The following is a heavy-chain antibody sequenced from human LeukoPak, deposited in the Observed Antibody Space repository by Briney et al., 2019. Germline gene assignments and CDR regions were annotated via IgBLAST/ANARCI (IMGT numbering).Heavy chain of an antibody. Sequence: SETLSLTCTVSGGSISSYYWSWIRQPPGKGLEWIGYIYYSGSNNYNPSLKRRVTISVDTSKNQFSLKLSSVTAADTAVYYCARADYDLPIDYWGQGTLVTVSS. V-gene: IGHV4-59*01. CDR3: ARADYDLPIDY. D-gene: IGHD3-3*01. J-gene: IGHJ4*02. CDR1: GGSISSYY. CDR2: IYYSGSN.